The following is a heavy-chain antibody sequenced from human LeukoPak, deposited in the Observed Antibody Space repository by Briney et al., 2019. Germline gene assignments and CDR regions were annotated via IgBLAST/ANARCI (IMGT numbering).Heavy chain of an antibody. CDR3: ARLWIVATWFDA. V-gene: IGHV4-39*02. Sequence: PSETLSLACTVSNGSMTSDSYYWAWVRQPPGKGLEWIGTIFYSGKTYYSASLKSRVTVSLDTSKKNFSLRLSSVTAADTAVYYCARLWIVATWFDAWGQGALVTVSS. D-gene: IGHD2-2*03. CDR2: IFYSGKT. CDR1: NGSMTSDSYY. J-gene: IGHJ5*02.